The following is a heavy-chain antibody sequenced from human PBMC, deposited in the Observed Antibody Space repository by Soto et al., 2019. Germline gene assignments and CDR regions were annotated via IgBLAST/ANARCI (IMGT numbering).Heavy chain of an antibody. D-gene: IGHD2-15*01. CDR1: GGSFSGYY. J-gene: IGHJ4*01. CDR2: INHRGSA. V-gene: IGHV4-34*01. Sequence: QVQLQQWGAGLLKPSETLSLTCAVYGGSFSGYYWSWIRQPPGKGLEWIGEINHRGSANYNPSLKGRVTISVDTSKNQFSLKLSSVTAADTAVYYCARNHCSGGSCYLYFDYWGHGILVTVSS. CDR3: ARNHCSGGSCYLYFDY.